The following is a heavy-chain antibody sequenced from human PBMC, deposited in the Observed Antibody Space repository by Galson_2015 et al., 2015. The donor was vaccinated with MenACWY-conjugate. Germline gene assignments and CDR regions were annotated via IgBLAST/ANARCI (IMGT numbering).Heavy chain of an antibody. V-gene: IGHV4-59*01. Sequence: SETLSLTCTVSGGSISSYYWSWIRQPPGKGLEWIGYIYYSGSTNYNPSLKSRVTISVDTSKNQFSLKLSSVTAEDTAVYYCARLYRYYDSSWGQGTLVTVSS. CDR3: ARLYRYYDSS. CDR1: GGSISSYY. CDR2: IYYSGST. D-gene: IGHD3-22*01. J-gene: IGHJ4*02.